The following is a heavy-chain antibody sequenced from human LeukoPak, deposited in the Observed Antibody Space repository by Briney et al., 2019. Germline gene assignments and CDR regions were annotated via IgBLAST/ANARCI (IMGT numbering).Heavy chain of an antibody. CDR2: ISAYNGNT. V-gene: IGHV1-18*01. J-gene: IGHJ5*02. D-gene: IGHD6-13*01. CDR3: ARGSAGTPSVWFDP. Sequence: GASVKVSCKASGYTFTSYGISWVRQAPGQGLEWMGWISAYNGNTNYAQKLQGRVIMTTDTSTSTAYMELRSLRSDDTAVYYCARGSAGTPSVWFDPWGQGTLVTVSS. CDR1: GYTFTSYG.